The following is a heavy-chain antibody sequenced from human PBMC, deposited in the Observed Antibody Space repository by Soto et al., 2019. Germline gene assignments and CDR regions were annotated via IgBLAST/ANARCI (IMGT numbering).Heavy chain of an antibody. J-gene: IGHJ5*02. CDR2: IIPIFGTA. CDR1: GANFNGYA. CDR3: DRGVVLGWWSVSWFDP. V-gene: IGHV1-69*13. D-gene: IGHD2-15*01. Sequence: SVKVECSGSGANFNGYAISGVRQAPRQGLDWMGGIIPIFGTANYSQKFPGRVTITADESTITPYMQLSSLSSEDTAVYYCDRGVVLGWWSVSWFDPRGQGTLVTVSS.